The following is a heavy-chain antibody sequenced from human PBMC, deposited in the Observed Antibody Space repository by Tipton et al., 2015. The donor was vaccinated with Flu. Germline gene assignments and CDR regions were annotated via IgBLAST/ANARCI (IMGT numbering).Heavy chain of an antibody. J-gene: IGHJ6*03. D-gene: IGHD4-17*01. Sequence: TLSLTCTVSSGSVSGYYWTWIRQPAGKGLEYIGRIYSNGGTNYSPSLASRVTMSVDTSNNRFSLRLSSVTAADTAVYYCARDDPKGYGRNEHYYYYMDVWGTGPTVTVSS. CDR3: ARDDPKGYGRNEHYYYYMDV. CDR1: SGSVSGYY. V-gene: IGHV4-4*07. CDR2: IYSNGGT.